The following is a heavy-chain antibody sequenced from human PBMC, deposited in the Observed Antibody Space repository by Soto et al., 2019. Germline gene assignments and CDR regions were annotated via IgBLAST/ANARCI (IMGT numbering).Heavy chain of an antibody. CDR1: GGSISSGGYY. J-gene: IGHJ4*02. Sequence: SETLSLTCTVSGGSISSGGYYWSWIRQHPGKGLEWIGYIYYSGSTYYNPSLKSRVTISVDTSKNQFSLKLSSVTAADTAVYYCARAPEYGSGSYYFDYWGQGTLVTVSS. CDR3: ARAPEYGSGSYYFDY. D-gene: IGHD3-10*01. CDR2: IYYSGST. V-gene: IGHV4-31*03.